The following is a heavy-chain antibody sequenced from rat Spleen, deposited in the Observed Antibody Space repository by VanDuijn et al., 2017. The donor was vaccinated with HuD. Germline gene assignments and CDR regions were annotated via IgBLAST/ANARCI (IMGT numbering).Heavy chain of an antibody. J-gene: IGHJ2*01. V-gene: IGHV5-27*01. CDR2: ISAGGDST. CDR3: TTGLQ. D-gene: IGHD1-1*01. Sequence: EVQLVESGGGLVQPGRSLKLSCAASGFTFSNYYMAWVRQAPTKGLEWVAYISAGGDSTYYRDSVKGRFTISRDNAKSTLYLQMDSRRSEDTATYYCTTGLQWGQGVMVTVSS. CDR1: GFTFSNYY.